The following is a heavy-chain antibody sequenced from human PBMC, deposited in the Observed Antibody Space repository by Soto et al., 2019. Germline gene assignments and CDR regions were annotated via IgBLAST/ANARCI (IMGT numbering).Heavy chain of an antibody. CDR2: ISGGSSYT. CDR1: GFSFGDSY. D-gene: IGHD2-21*01. Sequence: QVQLVESGGGLVKPGGSLRLACAASGFSFGDSYMSWVRQAPGKGLEWLAYISGGSSYTNYADSVKGRFTISRDNAKRSLYLAMNSLRDTAVYYCAKTIVAASGYYFDHWGQGNVVTVSS. CDR3: AKTIVAASGYYFDH. V-gene: IGHV3-11*06. J-gene: IGHJ4*02.